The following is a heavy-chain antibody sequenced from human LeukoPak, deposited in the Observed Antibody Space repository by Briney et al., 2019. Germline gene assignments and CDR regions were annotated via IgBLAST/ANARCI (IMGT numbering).Heavy chain of an antibody. CDR1: GFSVSGNY. Sequence: GGSLRLSCAAYGFSVSGNYLSWVRQAPGKGLEWVSVIYYGGNTYYADSVRGRFTLSSDSSKNTLYLQMNSLRAEDTAIYYCARGMSGFSSYDFWGQGILVTVSS. J-gene: IGHJ4*02. CDR2: IYYGGNT. V-gene: IGHV3-66*01. CDR3: ARGMSGFSSYDF. D-gene: IGHD5-12*01.